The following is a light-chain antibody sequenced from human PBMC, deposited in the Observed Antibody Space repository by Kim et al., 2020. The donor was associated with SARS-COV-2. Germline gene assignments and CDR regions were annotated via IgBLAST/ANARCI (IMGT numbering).Light chain of an antibody. CDR3: NPPHSNDNVV. J-gene: IGLJ2*01. Sequence: SSELTQDPAVSVALGQTVRITCQGDSLRSYYATWYQQKPRQAPILVVYGKNNRPSGIPDRFSGSSSGNTASLTITGAQAEDEADYYCNPPHSNDNVVFGG. V-gene: IGLV3-19*01. CDR1: SLRSYY. CDR2: GKN.